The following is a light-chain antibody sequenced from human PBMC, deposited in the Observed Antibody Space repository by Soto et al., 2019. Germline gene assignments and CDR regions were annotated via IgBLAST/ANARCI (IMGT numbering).Light chain of an antibody. J-gene: IGLJ2*01. V-gene: IGLV2-8*01. CDR2: EVS. CDR1: SSDVGGSNF. CDR3: SSYAGSKNFV. Sequence: QSALTQPPSASGSPGQSVTISCTGTSSDVGGSNFVSWYQQHPGKAPKLMIYEVSKRPSGVPDRFSGSKSGNAASLTVSGLQSEDAADDYCSSYAGSKNFVFGGGTKLTVL.